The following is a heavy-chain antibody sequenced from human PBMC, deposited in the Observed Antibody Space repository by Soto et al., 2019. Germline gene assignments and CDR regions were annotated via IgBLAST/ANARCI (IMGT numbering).Heavy chain of an antibody. CDR3: ARGVGSSPPQY. V-gene: IGHV4-59*02. CDR1: GGSVSVYY. D-gene: IGHD1-26*01. CDR2: IYASGSP. J-gene: IGHJ4*02. Sequence: PETLSLTCTISGGSVSVYYWSWIRQSTGQGLEWIGYIYASGSPYYNPSLRSRVTISADTSKNQISLKLTSPTAADTAVYYCARGVGSSPPQYWGRGTLVTLSS.